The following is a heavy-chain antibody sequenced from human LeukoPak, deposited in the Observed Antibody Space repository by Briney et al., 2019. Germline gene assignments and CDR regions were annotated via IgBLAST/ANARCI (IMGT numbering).Heavy chain of an antibody. Sequence: PGGSLRLSCAASRFAFNKFAMSWVRQAPGKGLEWVGRIRTKIEGETTDYAAPVKGRFTISRDDSKTTLYLHMNSLKTEDSAVYYCTTERNWELLRPYGLDIWGQGTTVTVSS. V-gene: IGHV3-15*01. J-gene: IGHJ6*02. CDR3: TTERNWELLRPYGLDI. D-gene: IGHD1-26*01. CDR1: RFAFNKFA. CDR2: IRTKIEGETT.